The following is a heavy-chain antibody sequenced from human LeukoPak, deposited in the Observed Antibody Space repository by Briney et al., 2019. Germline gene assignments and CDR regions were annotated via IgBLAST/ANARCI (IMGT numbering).Heavy chain of an antibody. CDR3: ATYPPLPPRIAAAVIFDY. D-gene: IGHD6-25*01. Sequence: ASVKVSCKVSGYTLTELSMHWVRQAPGKGLEWMGGFYPEDGETIYAQKFQGRVTMTEDTSTDTAYMELSSLRSEDTAVYYCATYPPLPPRIAAAVIFDYWGQGTLVTVSS. J-gene: IGHJ4*02. CDR1: GYTLTELS. V-gene: IGHV1-24*01. CDR2: FYPEDGET.